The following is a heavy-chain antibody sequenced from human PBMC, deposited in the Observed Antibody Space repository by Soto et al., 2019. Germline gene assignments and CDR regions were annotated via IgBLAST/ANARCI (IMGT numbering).Heavy chain of an antibody. CDR3: AKDQDSGQGSFDS. Sequence: QVKLVESGGGLVQPGGSLRLSCAASGFTFSIYGMHWVRQAPDKGLEWVALISYDGSNQYYADSVKGRFTISRDNFKNTRFRQMNSLRADATAVYYCAKDQDSGQGSFDSWGQGTLVTVSS. J-gene: IGHJ4*02. V-gene: IGHV3-30*18. CDR2: ISYDGSNQ. CDR1: GFTFSIYG.